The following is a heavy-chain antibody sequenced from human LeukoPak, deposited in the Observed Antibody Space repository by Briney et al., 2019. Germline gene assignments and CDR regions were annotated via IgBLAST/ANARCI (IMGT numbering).Heavy chain of an antibody. CDR1: GGSISSYY. Sequence: PSETLSLTCTVSGGSISSYYWSWIRQPPGKGLEWIGYIYYSGSTNYNPSLKSRVTISVDTSKNQFSLKLRSVTAADTAVYYCARVETYSSGWYDAFFDYWAQGTLVTVSS. CDR3: ARVETYSSGWYDAFFDY. CDR2: IYYSGST. J-gene: IGHJ4*02. V-gene: IGHV4-59*08. D-gene: IGHD6-19*01.